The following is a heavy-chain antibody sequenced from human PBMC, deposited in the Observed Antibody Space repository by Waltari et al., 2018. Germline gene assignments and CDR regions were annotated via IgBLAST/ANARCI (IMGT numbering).Heavy chain of an antibody. Sequence: VQLVESGGGAVQPGRSLRVLCEASGVTFRSTGVHWVRQGPNKGLEWVASIWYDGSKEYYADSVKGRFTISRDNSKNTLYLQMNSLRVEDTAMYYCAREPHYYDSPYFDYWGQGTLVTVSS. J-gene: IGHJ4*02. V-gene: IGHV3-33*01. CDR2: IWYDGSKE. CDR3: AREPHYYDSPYFDY. D-gene: IGHD3-22*01. CDR1: GVTFRSTG.